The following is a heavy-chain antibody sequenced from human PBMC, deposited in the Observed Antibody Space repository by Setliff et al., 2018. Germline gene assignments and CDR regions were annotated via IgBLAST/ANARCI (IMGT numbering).Heavy chain of an antibody. V-gene: IGHV4-30-4*08. CDR2: IYYSGST. Sequence: ASETLSLTCTVSGGSLSSGDYYWSWIRQPPGKGLEWIGYIYYSGSTYYNPSLKSRVTISVDTSKNQFSLKLSSVTAADTAVYYCARVGYYDSSGYSFAFDIWGQGTMVTVSS. J-gene: IGHJ3*02. D-gene: IGHD3-22*01. CDR1: GGSLSSGDYY. CDR3: ARVGYYDSSGYSFAFDI.